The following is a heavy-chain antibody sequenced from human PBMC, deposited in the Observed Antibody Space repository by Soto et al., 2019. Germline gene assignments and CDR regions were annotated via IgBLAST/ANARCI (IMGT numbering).Heavy chain of an antibody. CDR1: GHTLTELS. CDR3: ATPTTHRGAMITNINFDF. D-gene: IGHD3-10*01. V-gene: IGHV1-24*01. CDR2: FDAEGGET. J-gene: IGHJ4*02. Sequence: ASVKVSCKISGHTLTELSIHWVRQAPGTGLEWLGGFDAEGGETIYAQKWNGRVTVTEDTVNDTAYLELSGLKADDTAVYYCATPTTHRGAMITNINFDFWGQGTPVTVSS.